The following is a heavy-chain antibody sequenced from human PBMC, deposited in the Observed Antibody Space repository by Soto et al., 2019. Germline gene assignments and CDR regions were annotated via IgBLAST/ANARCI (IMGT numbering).Heavy chain of an antibody. CDR1: GFSLSTGGMG. CDR3: AYNPRYLSDSKGQKVGAFDV. Sequence: QITLKESGPTLVRPTQTLTLTFTFSGFSLSTGGMGVRWIRQPPGKALERLASIYWNDDQRYSPSLKNRLTITKDTSKTQVVLTVTNMDPVDTARYYCAYNPRYLSDSKGQKVGAFDVWGQGALVTVSS. V-gene: IGHV2-5*01. D-gene: IGHD3-22*01. CDR2: IYWNDDQ. J-gene: IGHJ3*01.